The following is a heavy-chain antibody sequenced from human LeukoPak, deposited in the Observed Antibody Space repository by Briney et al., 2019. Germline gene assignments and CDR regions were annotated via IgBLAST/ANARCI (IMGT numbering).Heavy chain of an antibody. D-gene: IGHD3-22*01. J-gene: IGHJ4*02. CDR2: IYHSGST. Sequence: SETLTLTCAVSGHSISIGYYWGWIRQPPGKWLEWIGSIYHSGSTYYNPSLKSRVTISVDTSKNQFSLKLGYVTAADTAVYYCATVSGYLYYFDYWGQGTLVTVSS. CDR3: ATVSGYLYYFDY. V-gene: IGHV4-38-2*01. CDR1: GHSISIGYY.